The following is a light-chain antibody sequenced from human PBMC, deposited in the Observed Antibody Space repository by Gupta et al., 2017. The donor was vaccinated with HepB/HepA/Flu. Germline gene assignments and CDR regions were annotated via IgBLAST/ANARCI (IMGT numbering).Light chain of an antibody. CDR2: DVG. Sequence: QSALTQPASVSGSPGQSITISCTGTSTDVGVYNYVSWYQQHPGKAPKLMIYDVGNRPAGVSNRFSGSKSGNTASLTISGPQTEDEADYYCSSDTTSRTLVFGGGTKITVL. J-gene: IGLJ2*01. CDR1: STDVGVYNY. V-gene: IGLV2-14*03. CDR3: SSDTTSRTLV.